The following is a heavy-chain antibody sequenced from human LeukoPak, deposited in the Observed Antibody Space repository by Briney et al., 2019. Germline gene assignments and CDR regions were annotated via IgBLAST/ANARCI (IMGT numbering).Heavy chain of an antibody. CDR2: ISYDGSNK. D-gene: IGHD2-2*01. CDR1: GFTFSSYG. CDR3: AKVGYCSSTSCYAVDY. J-gene: IGHJ4*02. V-gene: IGHV3-30*18. Sequence: GGSLRLSCAASGFTFSSYGMHWVRQAPGKGLEWVAVISYDGSNKYYADSVKGRFTISRDNSKNTLYLQMNSPRAEDTAVYYCAKVGYCSSTSCYAVDYWGQGTLVTVSS.